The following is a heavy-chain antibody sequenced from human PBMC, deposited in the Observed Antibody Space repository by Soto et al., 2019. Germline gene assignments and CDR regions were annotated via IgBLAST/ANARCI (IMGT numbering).Heavy chain of an antibody. V-gene: IGHV3-74*01. CDR3: VRDDFGLGLDC. CDR2: TDSDGTFT. J-gene: IGHJ4*02. Sequence: TGGSLRLSCVASGFTFSTYWMHWVRQTPGEGLVWVSHTDSDGTFTTYADSVKGRFTISRDNAKSTLYLQMNSLRAEDTGVYYCVRDDFGLGLDCWGLGTLVTVSS. CDR1: GFTFSTYW. D-gene: IGHD1-26*01.